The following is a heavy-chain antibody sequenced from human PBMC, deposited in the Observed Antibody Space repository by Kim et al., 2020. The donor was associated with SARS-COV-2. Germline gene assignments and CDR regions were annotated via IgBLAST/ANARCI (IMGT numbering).Heavy chain of an antibody. CDR2: IDPSDSYT. Sequence: GESLKISCKGSGYSFTSYWISWVRQMPGKGLEWMGRIDPSDSYTNYSPSFQGHVTISADKSISTAYLQWSSLKASDTAMYYCATVRDYGDYLYGMDVWGQGTTVTVSS. CDR1: GYSFTSYW. J-gene: IGHJ6*02. CDR3: ATVRDYGDYLYGMDV. V-gene: IGHV5-10-1*01. D-gene: IGHD4-17*01.